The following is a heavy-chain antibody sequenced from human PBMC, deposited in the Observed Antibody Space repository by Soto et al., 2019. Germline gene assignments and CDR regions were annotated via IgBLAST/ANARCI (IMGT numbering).Heavy chain of an antibody. D-gene: IGHD6-19*01. V-gene: IGHV3-48*03. CDR1: GFTFSSYE. J-gene: IGHJ6*02. CDR3: ARDPSGWDYYYYYGMDV. Sequence: PGGSLILSCAASGFTFSSYEMNWVRQAPGKGLEWVSYISSSGSTIYYADSVKGRSTIPRDNAKNSLYLQMNSLRAEDTAVYYCARDPSGWDYYYYYGMDVWGQGTTVTVSS. CDR2: ISSSGSTI.